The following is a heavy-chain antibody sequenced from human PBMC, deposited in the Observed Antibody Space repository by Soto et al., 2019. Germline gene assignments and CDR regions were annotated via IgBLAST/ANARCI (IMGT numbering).Heavy chain of an antibody. D-gene: IGHD1-1*01. CDR3: ARGWNDFPH. CDR2: IIPVFGTA. CDR1: GGTFSSYA. J-gene: IGHJ1*01. Sequence: QVQLVQSGAEVQKPGSSVKVSCKASGGTFSSYAISWVRQAPGQGLECMGGIIPVFGTANYAQKFQGRVTINTDESTSTVYMELSSLRSDDTAVYYCARGWNDFPHWGQGTLVTVSS. V-gene: IGHV1-69*01.